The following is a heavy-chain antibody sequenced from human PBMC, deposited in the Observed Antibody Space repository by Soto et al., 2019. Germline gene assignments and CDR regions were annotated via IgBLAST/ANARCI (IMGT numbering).Heavy chain of an antibody. CDR2: FYHSGNS. D-gene: IGHD5-18*01. CDR3: ARISSVDPYGYVNGGLAV. Sequence: PSETLSLTCGVSGGSIRSYYWSWIRQSPEKGLEWIGYFYHSGNSNCNPSLKSRVTISVDTSKNQLSLSLRSVTAADTAVYFCARISSVDPYGYVNGGLAVWGQGTTVTVSS. V-gene: IGHV4-59*01. J-gene: IGHJ6*02. CDR1: GGSIRSYY.